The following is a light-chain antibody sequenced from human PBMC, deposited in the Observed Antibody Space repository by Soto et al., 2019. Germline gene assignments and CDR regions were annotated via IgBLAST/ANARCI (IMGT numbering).Light chain of an antibody. CDR2: TSS. Sequence: DIQMTQSPSSLSASVGGRVTITCRASQSISSYLNWYQQKPGKAPNLLIYTSSSLERGVPSRFSGSGSGTDFTLTISSLQPEDFATYFCQQSYSRPRTFGQGTKVDSK. V-gene: IGKV1-39*01. CDR1: QSISSY. J-gene: IGKJ1*01. CDR3: QQSYSRPRT.